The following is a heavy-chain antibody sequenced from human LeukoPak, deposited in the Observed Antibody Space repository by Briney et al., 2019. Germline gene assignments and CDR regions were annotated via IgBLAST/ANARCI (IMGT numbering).Heavy chain of an antibody. D-gene: IGHD3-22*01. CDR3: TKGLTYYDTSGWDS. CDR2: ISWNSGSI. V-gene: IGHV3-9*01. J-gene: IGHJ4*02. CDR1: GFTFDGYA. Sequence: GESLRLSCAASGFTFDGYAMHWVRQAPGKGLEWVSGISWNSGSIGYADSVKGRFTISRDNAKNSLYVQMNSLRAEDTALYYCTKGLTYYDTSGWDSWGQGTLVSVSS.